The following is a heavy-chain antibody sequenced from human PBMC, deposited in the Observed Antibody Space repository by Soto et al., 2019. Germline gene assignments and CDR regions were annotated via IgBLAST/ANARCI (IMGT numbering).Heavy chain of an antibody. J-gene: IGHJ5*02. CDR1: GLSLRTDVVR. Sequence: QITLKESGPALVKPTQTLTLTCTLSGLSLRTDVVRVGWIRQTPGKALEWLAIIYWDDDKLYNPSLNNRLTITQDTSKDQVVLTTTNMDRVDTGTYYCAHRYRKRFDPWGQGNHVTVSS. CDR2: IYWDDDK. CDR3: AHRYRKRFDP. V-gene: IGHV2-5*02. D-gene: IGHD3-16*02.